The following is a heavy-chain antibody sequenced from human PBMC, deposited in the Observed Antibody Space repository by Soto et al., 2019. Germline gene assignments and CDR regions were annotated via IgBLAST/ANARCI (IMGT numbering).Heavy chain of an antibody. Sequence: QVHRVNPGAELKKPGASVKFSCKASGYTFTSYGISWVRHSPEQGLEWMGWISAYNGNTNYAQNLQGRVTMTTDTSTSTAYMELSSLRSDDTAVYYCAREGSGYSFDHWGQGTLVTVSS. D-gene: IGHD6-25*01. V-gene: IGHV1-18*01. J-gene: IGHJ4*02. CDR2: ISAYNGNT. CDR1: GYTFTSYG. CDR3: AREGSGYSFDH.